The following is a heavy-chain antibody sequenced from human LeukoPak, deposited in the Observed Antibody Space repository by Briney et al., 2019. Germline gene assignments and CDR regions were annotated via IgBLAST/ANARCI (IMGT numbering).Heavy chain of an antibody. CDR3: ARGDTAPDY. V-gene: IGHV3-23*01. Sequence: GGSLRLSCAASGFTFRSYAMTWVRQAPGKGLEWVSVISGSGSNTYYSDSVKGRFTISRDNSKNTLYLQMNSLRAEDTAVYYCARGDTAPDYWGQGTLVTVSS. CDR1: GFTFRSYA. D-gene: IGHD5-18*01. CDR2: ISGSGSNT. J-gene: IGHJ4*02.